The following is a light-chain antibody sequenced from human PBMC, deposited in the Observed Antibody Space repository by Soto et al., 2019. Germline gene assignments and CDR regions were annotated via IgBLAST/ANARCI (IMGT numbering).Light chain of an antibody. CDR2: QVS. Sequence: DVVMTQSPLSLPVTLGQPASISCRSTHSLDYSDGNTYLSWFQQRPGQSPRRLIYQVSDRDSGVPDRFSGSGSGTDFILKISRVEAEDVGIYYCMQGTHWPYTFGQGTKLEIK. V-gene: IGKV2-30*01. CDR1: HSLDYSDGNTY. CDR3: MQGTHWPYT. J-gene: IGKJ2*01.